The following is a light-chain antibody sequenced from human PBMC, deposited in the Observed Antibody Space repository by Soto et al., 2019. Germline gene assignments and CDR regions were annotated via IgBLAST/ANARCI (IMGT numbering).Light chain of an antibody. CDR2: WAS. Sequence: DIVMTQSPDSQAVSLGARATINCKSSQSVLYSSNNKNYLVWYQQKPGQPPKLLLYWASTRESGVPDRFSGSGSGTDFTLTISSLQAEDVAVYYCQQYYSTPRTFGGGTKVDIK. CDR1: QSVLYSSNNKNY. CDR3: QQYYSTPRT. J-gene: IGKJ4*01. V-gene: IGKV4-1*01.